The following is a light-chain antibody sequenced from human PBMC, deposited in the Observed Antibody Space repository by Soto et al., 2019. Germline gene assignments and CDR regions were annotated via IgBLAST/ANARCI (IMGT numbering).Light chain of an antibody. J-gene: IGKJ5*01. CDR3: QQRYNWPLT. V-gene: IGKV3-11*01. Sequence: EIVLTQSPATVSLSPGERATLSCRASQSISSSLVWYQQKVGQAPSLLIYGASNRATGIPPRFSGSGSGTDFTLTISSLEPEDFAVYYCQQRYNWPLTFGQGT. CDR2: GAS. CDR1: QSISSS.